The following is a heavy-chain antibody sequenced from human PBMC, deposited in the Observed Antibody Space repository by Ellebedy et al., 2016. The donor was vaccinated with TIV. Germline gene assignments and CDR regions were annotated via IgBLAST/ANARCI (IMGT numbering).Heavy chain of an antibody. D-gene: IGHD1-20*01. CDR3: ARDLLHNWDEAPLFDY. V-gene: IGHV3-48*04. J-gene: IGHJ4*02. CDR2: IGSSISTI. CDR1: GFSFSTHS. Sequence: GGSLRLXXAASGFSFSTHSMTWVRQAPGKGLEWVSYIGSSISTIYYADSVKGRFTIARDSAKNSLYLQMNSLRAEDTDVYYCARDLLHNWDEAPLFDYWGQGTLVTVSS.